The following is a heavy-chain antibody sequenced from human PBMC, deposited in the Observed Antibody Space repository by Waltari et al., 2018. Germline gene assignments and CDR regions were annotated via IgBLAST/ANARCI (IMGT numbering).Heavy chain of an antibody. CDR1: AFPFSSSP. J-gene: IGHJ6*02. V-gene: IGHV3-30*04. CDR3: ARDYCDRTNCHGMDV. D-gene: IGHD3-22*01. Sequence: QVQLAESGGGVVQPGRSLRLSSAAAAFPFSSSPSPWVRQAPGKRLEWVAVISYNERNIYYVDSVKGRFIISRDNSNKMLYLQMNNLRTEDTAVYYCARDYCDRTNCHGMDVWGQGTTVIVSS. CDR2: ISYNERNI.